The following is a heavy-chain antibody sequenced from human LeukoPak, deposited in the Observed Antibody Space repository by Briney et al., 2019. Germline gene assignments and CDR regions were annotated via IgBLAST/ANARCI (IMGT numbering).Heavy chain of an antibody. Sequence: SETLSLTCTVSGGSISSYYWSWIRQPPGKGLERIGYIYYSGSTNYNPSLKSRVTISVDTSKNQFSLKLSSVTAADTAVYYCARSLYYYDSSGFDYWGQGTLVTVSS. CDR3: ARSLYYYDSSGFDY. J-gene: IGHJ4*02. CDR2: IYYSGST. V-gene: IGHV4-59*08. CDR1: GGSISSYY. D-gene: IGHD3-22*01.